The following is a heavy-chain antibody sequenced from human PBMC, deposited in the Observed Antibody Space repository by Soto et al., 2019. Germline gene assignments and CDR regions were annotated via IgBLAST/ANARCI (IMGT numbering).Heavy chain of an antibody. CDR1: GGSISSYY. D-gene: IGHD3-10*01. Sequence: SETLSLTCTVSGGSISSYYWSWIRQPPGKGLEWIGYMYYGGSTNYNPSLKSRVTISVDTSKNQFSLKLSSVTAADTAVYDWARGLHRTQKVLLWFGAPGGGPHNWFDPWGQGTLVTVPS. CDR2: MYYGGST. CDR3: ARGLHRTQKVLLWFGAPGGGPHNWFDP. V-gene: IGHV4-59*12. J-gene: IGHJ5*02.